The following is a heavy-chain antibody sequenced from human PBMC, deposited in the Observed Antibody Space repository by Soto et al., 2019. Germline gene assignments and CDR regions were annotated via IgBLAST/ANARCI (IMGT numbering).Heavy chain of an antibody. D-gene: IGHD3-10*01. Sequence: QVQLVQSGAEVKKPGASVKVSCKASGYTFTSYGISWVRQAPGQGLEWMGWISAYNGNTNYAQKLQGRVTMTTDTSTSTAYMELRSLRSDDTAVYYCARAAPRIWFGEFVDYYYGMDVWGQGTTVTVSS. V-gene: IGHV1-18*04. CDR2: ISAYNGNT. CDR1: GYTFTSYG. CDR3: ARAAPRIWFGEFVDYYYGMDV. J-gene: IGHJ6*02.